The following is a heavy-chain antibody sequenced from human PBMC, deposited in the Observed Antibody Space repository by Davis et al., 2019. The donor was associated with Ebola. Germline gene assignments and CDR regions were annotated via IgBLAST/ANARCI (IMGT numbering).Heavy chain of an antibody. CDR1: GFTFSNAW. Sequence: SLKISCAASGFTFSNAWMSWVRQAPGKGLEWVSGISWNSGSIGYADSVKGRFTISRDNAKNSLYLQMNSLRAEDTALYYCAGSGSYHFDYWGQGTLVTVSS. D-gene: IGHD3-10*01. CDR3: AGSGSYHFDY. J-gene: IGHJ4*02. V-gene: IGHV3-9*01. CDR2: ISWNSGSI.